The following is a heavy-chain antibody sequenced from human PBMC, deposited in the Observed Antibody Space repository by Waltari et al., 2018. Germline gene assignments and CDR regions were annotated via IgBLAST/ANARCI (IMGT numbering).Heavy chain of an antibody. V-gene: IGHV3-23*03. CDR3: AKVEGGWYNWFDP. Sequence: EVQLLESGGGLVQPGGSLRLSCAASGFTFSSYAMIWVRQAPGKGLEWVSVIYSGGSTYYADSVKGRFTISRDNSKNTLYLQMNSLRAEDTAVYYCAKVEGGWYNWFDPWGQGTLVTVSS. CDR1: GFTFSSYA. J-gene: IGHJ5*02. D-gene: IGHD2-15*01. CDR2: IYSGGST.